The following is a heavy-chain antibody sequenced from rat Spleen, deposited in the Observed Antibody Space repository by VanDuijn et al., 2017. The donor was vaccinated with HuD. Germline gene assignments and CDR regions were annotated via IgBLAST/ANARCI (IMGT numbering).Heavy chain of an antibody. Sequence: EVQLVETGGGLVQPGRSLKLSCLASGFTFSRYWMFWVRQAPGKGLEWISSINPDGGRTYYPDSVRGRFTISRDNAKSTLYLQMDNLRSEDTATYYCARSVFDYWGQGVMVTVSS. V-gene: IGHV5-58*01. CDR3: ARSVFDY. J-gene: IGHJ2*01. CDR2: INPDGGRT. CDR1: GFTFSRYW.